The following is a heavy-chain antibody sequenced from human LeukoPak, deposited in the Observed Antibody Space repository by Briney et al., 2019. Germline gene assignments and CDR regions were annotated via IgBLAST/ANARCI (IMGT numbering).Heavy chain of an antibody. V-gene: IGHV3-21*01. CDR1: GFTFSSYG. Sequence: PGGSLRLSCAASGFTFSSYGMNWVRQAPGKGPEWVSSISSSSSYIYYADSVKGRFTISRDNAKNSLYLQMNSLRAEDTAVYYCARARQATLDFDYWGQGTLVTVSS. D-gene: IGHD5-12*01. J-gene: IGHJ4*02. CDR2: ISSSSSYI. CDR3: ARARQATLDFDY.